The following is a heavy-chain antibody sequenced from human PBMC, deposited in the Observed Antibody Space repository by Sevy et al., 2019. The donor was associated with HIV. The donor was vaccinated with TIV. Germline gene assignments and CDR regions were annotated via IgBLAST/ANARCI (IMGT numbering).Heavy chain of an antibody. CDR3: ARVLREYSSSSKYYFDY. D-gene: IGHD6-6*01. CDR1: GFTFSSYS. J-gene: IGHJ4*02. Sequence: GSLRLSCAASGFTFSSYSMNWVRQAPGKGLEWVSSISSSNNYIYYADSLKGRFTISRDNAKNSLYLQMNSLRAEDTAVYYCARVLREYSSSSKYYFDYWGQGILVTVSS. CDR2: ISSSNNYI. V-gene: IGHV3-21*01.